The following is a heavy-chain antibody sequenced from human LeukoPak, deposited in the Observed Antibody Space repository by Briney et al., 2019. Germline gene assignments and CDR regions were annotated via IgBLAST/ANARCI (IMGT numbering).Heavy chain of an antibody. CDR1: GFTFSSYE. J-gene: IGHJ6*04. V-gene: IGHV3-48*03. CDR2: ISGSGSTI. Sequence: GGSLRLSCAASGFTFSSYEMNWVRQAPGKGLEWVSYISGSGSTIYYADSVKGRFTISRDNAKNSLYLQMNSLRAEDTAVYYCARAGYCSGGSCYYMSFCMDVWGKGTTVTVSS. CDR3: ARAGYCSGGSCYYMSFCMDV. D-gene: IGHD2-15*01.